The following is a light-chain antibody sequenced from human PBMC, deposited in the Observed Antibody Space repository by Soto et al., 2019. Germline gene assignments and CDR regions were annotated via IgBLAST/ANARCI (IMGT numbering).Light chain of an antibody. CDR2: KPS. CDR1: QTIKYW. J-gene: IGKJ1*01. Sequence: DIQMTQSPSTLSASVGDRVTITCRASQTIKYWLARYQQTPGKAPNVFIYKPSTLESGVPSRFSGSGSGTEFTHTISRLQPEDFATYYCQEYNTFPWTFGQGTKVEIK. CDR3: QEYNTFPWT. V-gene: IGKV1-5*03.